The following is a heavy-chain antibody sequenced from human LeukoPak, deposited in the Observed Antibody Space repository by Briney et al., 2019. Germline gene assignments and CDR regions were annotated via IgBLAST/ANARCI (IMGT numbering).Heavy chain of an antibody. CDR1: GYTFTGYY. Sequence: ASVKVSCKASGYTFTGYYMHWVRQAPGQGLEWMGWINPNSGGTNYAQKFQGRVTMTRDTSISTAYMELSRLRSDDTAVYYCARERMGHDSTFDIWGQGTMVTVSS. V-gene: IGHV1-2*02. CDR2: INPNSGGT. CDR3: ARERMGHDSTFDI. J-gene: IGHJ3*02. D-gene: IGHD3-22*01.